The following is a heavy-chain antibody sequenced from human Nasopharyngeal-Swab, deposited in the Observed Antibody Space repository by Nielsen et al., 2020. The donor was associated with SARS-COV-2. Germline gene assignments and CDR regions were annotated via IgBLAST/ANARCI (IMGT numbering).Heavy chain of an antibody. D-gene: IGHD3-10*01. J-gene: IGHJ6*02. CDR2: INHSGST. CDR3: ARASRITMVRGAGGYYYYGMDV. Sequence: SETLSLTCAVYGGSFSGYYWSWIRQPPGKGLDWIGEINHSGSTNYNPSLKSRVTISVDTSKNQFSLKLSSVTAADTAVYYCARASRITMVRGAGGYYYYGMDVWGQGTTVTVSS. V-gene: IGHV4-34*01. CDR1: GGSFSGYY.